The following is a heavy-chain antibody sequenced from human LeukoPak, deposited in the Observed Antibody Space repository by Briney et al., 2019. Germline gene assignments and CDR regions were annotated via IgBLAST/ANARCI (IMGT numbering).Heavy chain of an antibody. D-gene: IGHD3-10*01. V-gene: IGHV4-39*07. J-gene: IGHJ6*03. CDR1: GGSTSSSSYN. Sequence: SETLSLTCTVSGGSTSSSSYNWGWIRQPPGKGLEWIASIYYSGSTNYNPSLKSRVTISVDTSKNQFSLKLRSVTAADTAVYYCARVEEGYGSGRRENYYYYYMDVWGKGTTVTISS. CDR3: ARVEEGYGSGRRENYYYYYMDV. CDR2: IYYSGST.